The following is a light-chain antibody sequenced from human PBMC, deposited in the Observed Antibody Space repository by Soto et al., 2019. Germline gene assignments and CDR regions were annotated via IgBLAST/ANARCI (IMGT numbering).Light chain of an antibody. CDR2: SNN. V-gene: IGLV1-44*01. CDR3: AAWDDSLNAVV. J-gene: IGLJ2*01. CDR1: SSNIRGNT. Sequence: QSVLTQPPSASGTPGQRVTISCSGSSSNIRGNTVNWYQQLPGTAPRVLIYSNNQRPSGVPDRFSGSKSGTSASLAISGLQSEDEADYYCAAWDDSLNAVVFGGGTKLTVL.